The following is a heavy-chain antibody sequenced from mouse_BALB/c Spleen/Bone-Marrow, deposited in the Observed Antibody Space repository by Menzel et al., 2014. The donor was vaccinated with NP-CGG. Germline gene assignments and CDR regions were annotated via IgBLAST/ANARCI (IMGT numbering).Heavy chain of an antibody. Sequence: VQLQQSGAEIVRPGALVKLSCKASGFNIKDYYMQWVKQRPEQGLEWIGCIDHENGNTIYDPKFQGKASITVDTSSNTAYLQLSRLTSEDTAIYYCARGDGYAMDYWGQGTSVTVSS. CDR2: IDHENGNT. J-gene: IGHJ4*01. V-gene: IGHV14-1*02. CDR1: GFNIKDYY. CDR3: ARGDGYAMDY.